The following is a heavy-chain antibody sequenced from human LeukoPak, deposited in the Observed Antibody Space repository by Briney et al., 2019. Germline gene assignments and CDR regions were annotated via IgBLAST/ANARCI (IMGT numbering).Heavy chain of an antibody. V-gene: IGHV4-59*06. Sequence: SETLSLTCTVSGGSISSYYWSWIRQPPGKGLEWIGYIYYSGSTYYNPSLKSRVTISVDTSKNQFSLKLSSVTAADTAVYYCASYYGSGNLYYFDYWGQGTLVTVSS. D-gene: IGHD3-10*01. J-gene: IGHJ4*02. CDR3: ASYYGSGNLYYFDY. CDR2: IYYSGST. CDR1: GGSISSYY.